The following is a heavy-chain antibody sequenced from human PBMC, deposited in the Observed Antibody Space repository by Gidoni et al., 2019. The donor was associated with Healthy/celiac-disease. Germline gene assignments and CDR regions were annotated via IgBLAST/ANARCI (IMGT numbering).Heavy chain of an antibody. CDR2: ISYDGSNK. CDR3: AKATTWIQLSNVAFDI. D-gene: IGHD5-18*01. CDR1: GFPFSCYG. V-gene: IGHV3-30*18. Sequence: QVQLVESGGGVVQPGRSLRLSCAASGFPFSCYGMHWVRQAPGKGLEWVAVISYDGSNKYYADSVKGRFTISRDNSKNTLYLQMNSLRAEDTAVYYCAKATTWIQLSNVAFDIWGQGTMVTVSS. J-gene: IGHJ3*02.